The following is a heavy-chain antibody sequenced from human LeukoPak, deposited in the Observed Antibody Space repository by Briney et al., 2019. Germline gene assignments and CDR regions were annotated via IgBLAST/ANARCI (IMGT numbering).Heavy chain of an antibody. CDR2: IYSGGST. Sequence: GGSLRLSCAASGFTVSSNYMSWVRQAPGKGLEGVSVIYSGGSTYYADSVKGRFTISRDNSKNTLYLQMNSLRAEDTAVYYCARAHSGSYFWFDPWGQGTLVTVSS. CDR1: GFTVSSNY. CDR3: ARAHSGSYFWFDP. J-gene: IGHJ5*02. D-gene: IGHD1-26*01. V-gene: IGHV3-66*01.